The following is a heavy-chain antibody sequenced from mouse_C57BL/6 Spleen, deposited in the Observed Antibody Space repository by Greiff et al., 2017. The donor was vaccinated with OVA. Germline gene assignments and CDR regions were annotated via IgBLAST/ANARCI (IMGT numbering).Heavy chain of an antibody. J-gene: IGHJ3*01. CDR3: AREGALLRGFAY. V-gene: IGHV1-52*01. CDR1: GYTFTSYW. D-gene: IGHD1-2*01. CDR2: IDPSDSET. Sequence: QVQLQQPGAELVRPGSSVKLSCKASGYTFTSYWMHWVKQRPIQGLEWIGNIDPSDSETHYNQKFKDKATLTVDKSSSTAYMQLSSLTSEDSAVYYCAREGALLRGFAYWGQGTLVTGSA.